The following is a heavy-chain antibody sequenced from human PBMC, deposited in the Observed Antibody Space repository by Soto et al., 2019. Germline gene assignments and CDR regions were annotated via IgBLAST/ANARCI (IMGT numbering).Heavy chain of an antibody. Sequence: GXSLRLSCXRSVFTFRSYAMRWVRQAPGKGLEWVSGIVGSGIGAYYADSVKGRFTISRVDSMNTVFLQLKNLRADDSAVYYCAKGSGYSPLKWLEPWGQGTRVTVSS. CDR3: AKGSGYSPLKWLEP. J-gene: IGHJ5*02. CDR1: VFTFRSYA. CDR2: IVGSGIGA. V-gene: IGHV3-23*05. D-gene: IGHD5-12*01.